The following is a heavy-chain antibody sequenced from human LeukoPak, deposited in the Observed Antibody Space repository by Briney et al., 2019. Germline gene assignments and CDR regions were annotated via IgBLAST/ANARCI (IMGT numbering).Heavy chain of an antibody. J-gene: IGHJ6*02. D-gene: IGHD1-14*01. CDR3: ARQPVYYYYGMDV. Sequence: PSETLSLTCTVSGGSISGGSYYWSWIRQPAGKGLEWIGRIYTSGSTNYNPSLKSRVTISVDTSKNQFSLKLSSVTAADTAVYYCARQPVYYYYGMDVWGQGTTVTVSS. CDR2: IYTSGST. V-gene: IGHV4-61*02. CDR1: GGSISGGSYY.